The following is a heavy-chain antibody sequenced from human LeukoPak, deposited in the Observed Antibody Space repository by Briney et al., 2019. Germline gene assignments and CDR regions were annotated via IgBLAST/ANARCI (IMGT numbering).Heavy chain of an antibody. CDR1: GFTFSSYG. CDR2: IRYDGSNK. Sequence: PGGSPRLSCAASGFTFSSYGMHWVRQAPGKGLEWVAFIRYDGSNKYYADSVKGRFTISRDNSKNTLYLQMNSLRAEDTAVYYCAKVMRGFWSGYDYFDYWGQGTLVTVSS. J-gene: IGHJ4*02. CDR3: AKVMRGFWSGYDYFDY. D-gene: IGHD3-3*01. V-gene: IGHV3-30*02.